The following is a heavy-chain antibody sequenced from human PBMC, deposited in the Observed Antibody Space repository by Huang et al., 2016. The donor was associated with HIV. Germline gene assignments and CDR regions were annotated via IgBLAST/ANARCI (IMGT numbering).Heavy chain of an antibody. V-gene: IGHV3-30*18. CDR1: GFSFSSYG. J-gene: IGHJ4*02. CDR3: AKDKYLMSTILAYYFDC. CDR2: VSFDGRTK. Sequence: QVQLVESGGGVVQPGRSLRLSCTASGFSFSSYGMHWVRQAPGKGLGWVAVVSFDGRTKYSADSVKGRFTISRDNSKNTLYLQMNSLTVEDTAVYYCAKDKYLMSTILAYYFDCWGQGTLVTVSS. D-gene: IGHD3-3*01.